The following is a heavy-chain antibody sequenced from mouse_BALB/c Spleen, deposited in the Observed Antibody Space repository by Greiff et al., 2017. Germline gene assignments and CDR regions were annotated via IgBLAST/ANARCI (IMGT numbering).Heavy chain of an antibody. CDR3: TRGYDYVYAMDY. CDR1: GYSFTSYW. J-gene: IGHJ4*01. Sequence: DVQLQESGTVLARPGASVKMSCKASGYSFTSYWMHWVKQRPGQGLEWIGAIYPGNSDTSYNQKFKGKAKLTAVTSASTAYMELSSLTNEDSAVYYCTRGYDYVYAMDYWGQGTSVTVSS. CDR2: IYPGNSDT. V-gene: IGHV1-5*01. D-gene: IGHD2-4*01.